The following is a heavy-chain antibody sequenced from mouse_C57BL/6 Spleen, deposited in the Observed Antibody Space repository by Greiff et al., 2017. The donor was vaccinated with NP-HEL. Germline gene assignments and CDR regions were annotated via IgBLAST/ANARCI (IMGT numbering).Heavy chain of an antibody. Sequence: VQLQQSGPELVKPGASVKISCKASGYAFSNSWMNWVKQRPGKGLEWIGRIYPGDGDTNYNGKFKGKATLTADKSSSTAYMQLSSLTSEDSAVYFCARDLPGAYWGQRPTLTVSS. V-gene: IGHV1-82*01. CDR3: ARDLPGAY. J-gene: IGHJ2*01. D-gene: IGHD5-1*01. CDR1: GYAFSNSW. CDR2: IYPGDGDT.